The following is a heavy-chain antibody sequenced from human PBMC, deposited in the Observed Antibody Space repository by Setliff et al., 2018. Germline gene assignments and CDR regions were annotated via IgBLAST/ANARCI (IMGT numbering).Heavy chain of an antibody. V-gene: IGHV4-59*02. CDR2: IFYSGDT. CDR1: GASVRSHY. D-gene: IGHD3-10*01. CDR3: ARDRTYYGSGTYTRWFDY. Sequence: SETLSLTCTVSGASVRSHYWSWIRQPPGKGLEWIGFIFYSGDTKSNPSLKSRVTMSVDTSKNQFSLKLSSVTAADTAVYYCARDRTYYGSGTYTRWFDYWDQGTLVTVSS. J-gene: IGHJ4*02.